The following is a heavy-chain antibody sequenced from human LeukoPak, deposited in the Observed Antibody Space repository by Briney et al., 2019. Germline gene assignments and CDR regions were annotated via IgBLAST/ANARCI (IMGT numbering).Heavy chain of an antibody. Sequence: GGSLRLSCAASGFTFSNYAMNWVRQAPGKGLEWVSTISGSGGSIYYADSVKGRFTISRDNSKNTLYLQMNSLRAEDTAVYYCTKPRGGYYFDYWGQGTLVTVSS. CDR3: TKPRGGYYFDY. D-gene: IGHD3-16*01. V-gene: IGHV3-23*01. CDR2: ISGSGGSI. CDR1: GFTFSNYA. J-gene: IGHJ4*02.